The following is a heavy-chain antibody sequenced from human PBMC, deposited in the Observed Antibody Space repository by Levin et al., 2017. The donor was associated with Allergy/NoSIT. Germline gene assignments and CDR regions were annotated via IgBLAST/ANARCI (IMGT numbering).Heavy chain of an antibody. V-gene: IGHV3-66*01. CDR1: GFTVISNH. Sequence: GGSLRLSCAVSGFTVISNHMSWVRQAPGKGLEWVSVVYSGGSTYYADSVKGRFTISRDNSKNTLYLQMNSLRAEDTAVYYCARISVDSYFDYWGQGTLVTVSS. D-gene: IGHD5-12*01. CDR3: ARISVDSYFDY. CDR2: VYSGGST. J-gene: IGHJ4*02.